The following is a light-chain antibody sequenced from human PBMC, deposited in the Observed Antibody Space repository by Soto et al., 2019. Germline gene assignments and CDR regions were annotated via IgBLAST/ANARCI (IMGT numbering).Light chain of an antibody. CDR3: QHYNNWPFT. CDR1: QSVSSN. CDR2: GAS. V-gene: IGKV3-15*01. J-gene: IGKJ2*01. Sequence: EIVMTQSPATLSVSPGERATLSCRASQSVSSNLAWYQQKPGQAPRLLIYGASTRATGIPARFSGSGSGTEFTLTIRSLQSEDFAVYYCQHYNNWPFTFGQGTKLEIK.